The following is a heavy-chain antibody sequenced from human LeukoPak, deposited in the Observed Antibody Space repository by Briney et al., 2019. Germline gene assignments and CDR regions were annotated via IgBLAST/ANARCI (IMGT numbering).Heavy chain of an antibody. V-gene: IGHV3-30*02. CDR2: IRYDGSNK. CDR3: AKGSTIFDFYYYYYMDV. CDR1: GFTFSSYG. D-gene: IGHD3-10*02. J-gene: IGHJ6*03. Sequence: GGSLRLSCAASGFTFSSYGMHWVRQAPGKGLEWVAFIRYDGSNKYYADSVKGRFTIPRDNSKNTLYLQMNSLRAEDTAVYYCAKGSTIFDFYYYYYMDVWGKGTTVTVSS.